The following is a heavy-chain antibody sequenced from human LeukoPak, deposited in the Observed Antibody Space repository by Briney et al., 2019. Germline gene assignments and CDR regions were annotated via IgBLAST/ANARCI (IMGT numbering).Heavy chain of an antibody. Sequence: SETLSLTCTLSGGSISSFSHYWGWIRQSPGKGLEWIGSIYYSGTTYYNPSLKSRVTVSVDTSKNQFSLRLNSVTAADTAVYYCARIEMFPPSDPYDSRGIDAFDIWGQGTMVTVSS. V-gene: IGHV4-39*07. CDR3: ARIEMFPPSDPYDSRGIDAFDI. D-gene: IGHD3-22*01. CDR2: IYYSGTT. J-gene: IGHJ3*02. CDR1: GGSISSFSHY.